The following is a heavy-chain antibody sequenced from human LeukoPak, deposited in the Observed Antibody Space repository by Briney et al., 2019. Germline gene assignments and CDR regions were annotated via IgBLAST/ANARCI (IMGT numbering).Heavy chain of an antibody. Sequence: SGGSLRLSCAASGFTFSSYSMNWVRQASGKGLEWVSSISSSSSYIYYADSVKGRFTISRDNAKNSLYLQMNSLRAEDTAVYYCARVSGDYGDYWGQGTLVTVSS. CDR1: GFTFSSYS. J-gene: IGHJ4*02. D-gene: IGHD2-8*02. CDR2: ISSSSSYI. V-gene: IGHV3-21*01. CDR3: ARVSGDYGDY.